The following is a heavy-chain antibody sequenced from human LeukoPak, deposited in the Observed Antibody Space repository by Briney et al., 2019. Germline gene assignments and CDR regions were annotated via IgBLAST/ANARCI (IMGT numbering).Heavy chain of an antibody. Sequence: SETLSLTCTVSGGSISSYYWSWIRQPPGKGLEWIGYIYYSGSTNYNPSLKSRVTISVDTSKNQFSLKLSSVTAADTAVYYCARSITIVRGDPAIFDYWGQGTLVTVSS. J-gene: IGHJ4*02. V-gene: IGHV4-59*08. CDR3: ARSITIVRGDPAIFDY. D-gene: IGHD3-10*01. CDR1: GGSISSYY. CDR2: IYYSGST.